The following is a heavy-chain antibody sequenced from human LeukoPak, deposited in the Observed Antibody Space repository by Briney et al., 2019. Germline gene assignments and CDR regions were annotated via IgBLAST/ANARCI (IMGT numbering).Heavy chain of an antibody. CDR1: GYTLTELS. Sequence: ASVKVSCKVSGYTLTELSMHWVRQAPGKGLEWMGGFDPEDGETIYAQKFQGRVTMTEDTSTDTAYMELSSLRSEDTAVYYCARAAKGLVDLVVVPAAFPVDYWGQGTQVTVSS. J-gene: IGHJ4*02. V-gene: IGHV1-24*01. D-gene: IGHD2-2*01. CDR2: FDPEDGET. CDR3: ARAAKGLVDLVVVPAAFPVDY.